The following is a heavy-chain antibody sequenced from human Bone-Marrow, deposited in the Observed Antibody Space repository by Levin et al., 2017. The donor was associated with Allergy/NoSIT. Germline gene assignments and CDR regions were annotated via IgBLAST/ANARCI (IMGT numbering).Heavy chain of an antibody. CDR1: GGSISTYY. CDR2: IYNTGST. D-gene: IGHD3-16*01. V-gene: IGHV4-59*01. J-gene: IGHJ4*02. Sequence: SETLSLTCTVSGGSISTYYWSWIRQPPGKGLEWIGYIYNTGSTNYNASLKSRVTMSVDTSKNHFSLRLSSVTAADTAIYYCARGRSYADYFFDYWGQGTLVTVSS. CDR3: ARGRSYADYFFDY.